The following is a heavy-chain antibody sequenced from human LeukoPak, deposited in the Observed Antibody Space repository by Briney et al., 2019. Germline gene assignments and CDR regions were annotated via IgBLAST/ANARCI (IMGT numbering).Heavy chain of an antibody. CDR3: ARVDDIVVVPAANDY. Sequence: GGSLRLSCAASGFTFSSYSMNWVRQAPGKGLEWVSSISSSSSYIYYADSVRGRFTISRDNAKNSLYLQMNSLRAEDTAVYYCARVDDIVVVPAANDYWGQGTLVTVSS. CDR1: GFTFSSYS. J-gene: IGHJ4*02. V-gene: IGHV3-21*01. D-gene: IGHD2-2*01. CDR2: ISSSSSYI.